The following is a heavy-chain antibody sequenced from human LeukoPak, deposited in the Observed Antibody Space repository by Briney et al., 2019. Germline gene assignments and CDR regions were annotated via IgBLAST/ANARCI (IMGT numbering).Heavy chain of an antibody. Sequence: GGSLRLSCAASGFTFSSYSMNWVRQAPGKGLEWVSSISSSSSYIYYADSVKGRFTISRDNAKNSLYLQMNSLRAEDTAVYYCARLGDRIRDAFDIWGQGTMVTVSS. V-gene: IGHV3-21*01. CDR1: GFTFSSYS. D-gene: IGHD2-21*01. CDR3: ARLGDRIRDAFDI. J-gene: IGHJ3*02. CDR2: ISSSSSYI.